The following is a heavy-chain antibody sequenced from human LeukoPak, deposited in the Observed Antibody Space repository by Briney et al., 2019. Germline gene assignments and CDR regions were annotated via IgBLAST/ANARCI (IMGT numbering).Heavy chain of an antibody. CDR2: ISNSGSII. J-gene: IGHJ5*02. D-gene: IGHD1-26*01. Sequence: HPGGSLRLSCTGSGFTFSDYEMNWVRQAPGKGLEWISYISNSGSIIYYADSVKGRFTISRDNAKNTLYLQMNSLRAEDTALYYCAKGGYGGSYHPNHNWFDPWGQGTLVTVSS. CDR3: AKGGYGGSYHPNHNWFDP. V-gene: IGHV3-48*03. CDR1: GFTFSDYE.